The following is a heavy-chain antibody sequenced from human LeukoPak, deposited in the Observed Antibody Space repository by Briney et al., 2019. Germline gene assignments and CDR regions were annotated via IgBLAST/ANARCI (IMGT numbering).Heavy chain of an antibody. CDR1: GGSISSSSYY. J-gene: IGHJ5*02. V-gene: IGHV4-39*01. CDR2: IYYSGST. D-gene: IGHD4-17*01. Sequence: NPSETLSLTCTVSGGSISSSSYYWGWIRQPPGKGLEWIGSIYYSGSTYYNPSLKSRVTISVDTSKNQFSLKLSSVTAADTAVYYCARHLTYGDYSRGWFDPWGQGTLVTVSS. CDR3: ARHLTYGDYSRGWFDP.